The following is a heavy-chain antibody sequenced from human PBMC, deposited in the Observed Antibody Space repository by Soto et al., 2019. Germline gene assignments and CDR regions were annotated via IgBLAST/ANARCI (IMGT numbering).Heavy chain of an antibody. J-gene: IGHJ4*02. CDR1: GASLSGGSYC. Sequence: SETLSLTCAVSGASLSGGSYCWSWIRQPPGKXLXWXXXFXFXGXTXXXXSLESRVTISADTSKNQFSLNLTSATAADTAVYYCWGISSSVKDYWGQGALVTVSS. CDR2: FXFXGXT. V-gene: IGHV4-61*01. D-gene: IGHD7-27*01. CDR3: WGISSSVKDY.